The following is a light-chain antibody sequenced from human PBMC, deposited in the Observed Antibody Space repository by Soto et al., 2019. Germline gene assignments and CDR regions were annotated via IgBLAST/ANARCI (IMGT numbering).Light chain of an antibody. CDR3: AGWDDSLNGWV. CDR2: SNN. V-gene: IGLV1-44*01. Sequence: QSVLTQPPSASGTPGQRVTISCSGSSSNIGSNTINWYQQLPGTAPKVLIFSNNNRPSGVPDRFSGSKSGTSASLAISGLQSEDEADYYCAGWDDSLNGWVFGGGTKVTVL. CDR1: SSNIGSNT. J-gene: IGLJ3*02.